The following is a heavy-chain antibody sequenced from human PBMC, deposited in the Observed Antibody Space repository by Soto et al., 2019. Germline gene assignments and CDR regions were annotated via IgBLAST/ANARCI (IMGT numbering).Heavy chain of an antibody. J-gene: IGHJ3*01. Sequence: ASVKVSCKASGHTFTSYGISWVRQAPGQGLEWMGWISAYNGNTNYAQKLQGRVTMTTDTSTSTAYMELRSLRSDDTAVYYCARDLYGDYSRDAFDLWGQGTRVTVS. V-gene: IGHV1-18*01. CDR1: GHTFTSYG. CDR2: ISAYNGNT. CDR3: ARDLYGDYSRDAFDL. D-gene: IGHD4-17*01.